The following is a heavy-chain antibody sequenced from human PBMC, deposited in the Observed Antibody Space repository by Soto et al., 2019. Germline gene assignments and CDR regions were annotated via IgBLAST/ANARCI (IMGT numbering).Heavy chain of an antibody. CDR2: IYWDDDK. J-gene: IGHJ4*02. D-gene: IGHD3-22*01. V-gene: IGHV2-5*02. CDR3: ALQYYYDSSGSKGDYFDY. Sequence: SGPTLVNPTQTLTLTCTFSGFSLSTSGVGVGWIRQPPGKALEWLALIYWDDDKRYSPSLKSRLTITKDTSKNQVVLTMTNMDPVDTATYYCALQYYYDSSGSKGDYFDYWGQGTLVTVSS. CDR1: GFSLSTSGVG.